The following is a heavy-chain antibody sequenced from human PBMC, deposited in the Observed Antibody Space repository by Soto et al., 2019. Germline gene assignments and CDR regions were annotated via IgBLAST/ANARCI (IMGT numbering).Heavy chain of an antibody. CDR1: GFTFSSYS. Sequence: HPGGSLRLSCAASGFTFSSYSMNWVRQAPGKGLEWVSYISSSSSTIYYADSVKGRFTISRDNAKNSLYLQMNSLRDEDTAVYYCARDTTYEDFWSPPDYFDYWGQGTLVTVSS. J-gene: IGHJ4*02. CDR3: ARDTTYEDFWSPPDYFDY. CDR2: ISSSSSTI. V-gene: IGHV3-48*02. D-gene: IGHD3-3*01.